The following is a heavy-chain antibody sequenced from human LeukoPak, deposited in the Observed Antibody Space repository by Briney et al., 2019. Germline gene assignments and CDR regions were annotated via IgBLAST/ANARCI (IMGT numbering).Heavy chain of an antibody. D-gene: IGHD1-26*01. CDR3: AKNDQFSGSWYFDC. CDR1: GFTFSSYA. CDR2: ISGSGGST. Sequence: GGSLRLSCAASGFTFSSYAMTWARQAPGKGLEWVSGISGSGGSTYYADSVKGRFTISRDNSKNTLYLQMNSLRAEDTAVYYCAKNDQFSGSWYFDCWGQGTLVTVSS. J-gene: IGHJ4*02. V-gene: IGHV3-23*01.